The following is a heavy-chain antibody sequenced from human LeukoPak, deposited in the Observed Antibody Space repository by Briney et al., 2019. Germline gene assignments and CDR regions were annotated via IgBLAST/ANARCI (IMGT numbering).Heavy chain of an antibody. V-gene: IGHV4-34*01. D-gene: IGHD3-22*01. CDR2: INHSGST. J-gene: IGHJ4*02. CDR3: ARLDYYDSRDY. CDR1: GGSFSGYY. Sequence: SETLSLTCAVYGGSFSGYYWSWIRQPPRKGLEWIGEINHSGSTNYNPSLKSRVTISVDTSKNQFSLKLSSVTAADTAVYYCARLDYYDSRDYWGQGTLVTVSS.